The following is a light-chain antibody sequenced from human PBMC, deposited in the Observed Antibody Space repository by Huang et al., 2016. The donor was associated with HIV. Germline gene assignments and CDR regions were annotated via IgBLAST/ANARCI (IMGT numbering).Light chain of an antibody. J-gene: IGKJ1*01. Sequence: DIQMTQSPSSLSASVGDRVTITCRASQSIHTYLNWYQQKPGKAPNLLIYATSSLQSGVPSRFSGSGSGTDFTLTISRLQPEDFATYFCQQSYSTPRTFGQGTKVEIK. V-gene: IGKV1-39*01. CDR1: QSIHTY. CDR3: QQSYSTPRT. CDR2: ATS.